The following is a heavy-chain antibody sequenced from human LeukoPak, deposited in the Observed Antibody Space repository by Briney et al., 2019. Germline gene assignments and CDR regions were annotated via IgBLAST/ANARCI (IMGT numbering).Heavy chain of an antibody. D-gene: IGHD6-13*01. CDR3: ARGRKQQLVRYYYYGMDV. J-gene: IGHJ6*02. CDR2: VNHSGST. V-gene: IGHV4-34*01. Sequence: SETLSLTCAVYGGSFSGYHWSWIRQPPGKGLEWIGEVNHSGSTNYNPSLKSRVTISVDTSKNQFSLKLSSVTAADTAVYYCARGRKQQLVRYYYYGMDVWGQGTTVTVSS. CDR1: GGSFSGYH.